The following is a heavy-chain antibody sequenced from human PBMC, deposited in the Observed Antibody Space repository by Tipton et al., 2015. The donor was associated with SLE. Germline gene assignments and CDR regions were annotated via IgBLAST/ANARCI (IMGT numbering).Heavy chain of an antibody. CDR3: ARDLGGCGDPKCSYYFDS. D-gene: IGHD2-21*01. CDR2: IWYDGSRQ. CDR1: GFMYSSFG. J-gene: IGHJ4*02. Sequence: SLRLSCVASGFMYSSFGMNWVRQVPGKRPEWVAVIWYDGSRQYYADAVRGRFTISRDNSQNTLSLQMNNLRTDDTATYYCARDLGGCGDPKCSYYFDSWGQGTVVTVSS. V-gene: IGHV3-33*01.